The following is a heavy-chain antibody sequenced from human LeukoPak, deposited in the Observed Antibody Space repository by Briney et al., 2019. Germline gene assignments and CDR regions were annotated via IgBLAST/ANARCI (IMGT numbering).Heavy chain of an antibody. V-gene: IGHV3-11*01. CDR2: ISSSGSTI. CDR1: GFTFSDYY. Sequence: PGGSLRLSCAASGFTFSDYYMSWLRQAPGKGLEWVSYISSSGSTIYYADSVKGRFTISRDNAKNSLYLQMNSLRAEDTAVYYCARDHSSIAARPVYYYMDVWGKGTTVTVSS. J-gene: IGHJ6*03. D-gene: IGHD6-6*01. CDR3: ARDHSSIAARPVYYYMDV.